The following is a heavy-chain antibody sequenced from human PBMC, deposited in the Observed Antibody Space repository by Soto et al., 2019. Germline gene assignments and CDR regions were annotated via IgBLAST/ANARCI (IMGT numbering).Heavy chain of an antibody. D-gene: IGHD3-22*01. V-gene: IGHV1-69*06. CDR3: ARPLAPYYYHSSGLYYYYYGMDV. CDR2: FIPIFGTA. CDR1: GGTFSSYA. J-gene: IGHJ6*02. Sequence: SVKVSCKASGGTFSSYAISWVRQAPGQGLEWMGGFIPIFGTANYAQKFQGRVTITADKSTSTAYMELSSLRSEDTAVYYCARPLAPYYYHSSGLYYYYYGMDVWGQGTTVTVSS.